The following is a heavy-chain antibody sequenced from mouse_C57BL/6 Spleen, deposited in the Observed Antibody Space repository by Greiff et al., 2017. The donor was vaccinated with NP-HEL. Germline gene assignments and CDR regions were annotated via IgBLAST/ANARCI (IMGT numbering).Heavy chain of an antibody. CDR3: ARSEFATVVATPFAY. J-gene: IGHJ3*01. CDR1: GYTFTSYW. CDR2: IDPSDSYT. D-gene: IGHD1-1*01. Sequence: QVQLQQPGAELVMPGASVKLSCKASGYTFTSYWMHWVKQRPGQGLEWIGEIDPSDSYTNYIQKFKGKSTLTVDKSSSTAYMQLSSLTSEDSAVYCCARSEFATVVATPFAYWGQGTLVTVSA. V-gene: IGHV1-69*01.